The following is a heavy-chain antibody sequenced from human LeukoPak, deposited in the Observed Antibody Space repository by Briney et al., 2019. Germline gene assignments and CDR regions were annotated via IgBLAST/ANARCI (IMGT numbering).Heavy chain of an antibody. V-gene: IGHV4-59*08. Sequence: SETLSLTCAVSGGSISRYYWSWIRQPPGKGLEWVAYISYNGDTNYDSSLKSRVTISVDTSKNQFSLRLSSVTAADTAVYYCARREMATTPEDYWGQGTLVTVSS. D-gene: IGHD5-12*01. J-gene: IGHJ4*02. CDR3: ARREMATTPEDY. CDR1: GGSISRYY. CDR2: ISYNGDT.